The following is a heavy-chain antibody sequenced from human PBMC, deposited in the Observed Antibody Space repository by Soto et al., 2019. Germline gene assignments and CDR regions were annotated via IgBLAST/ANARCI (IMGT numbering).Heavy chain of an antibody. CDR1: GGTFSSYA. CDR3: AMLLFGNKWFRTPKDGKDV. Sequence: ASVKVSCKASGGTFSSYAISWVRQAPGQGLEWMGGIIPIFGTANYAQKFQGRVTITADESTSTAYMELSSLRSEDTAVYYCAMLLFGNKWFRTPKDGKDVWGQGTTVTVSS. V-gene: IGHV1-69*13. CDR2: IIPIFGTA. J-gene: IGHJ6*02. D-gene: IGHD2-21*01.